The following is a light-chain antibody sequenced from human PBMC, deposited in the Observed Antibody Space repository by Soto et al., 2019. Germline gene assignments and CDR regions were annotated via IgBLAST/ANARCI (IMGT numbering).Light chain of an antibody. J-gene: IGKJ1*01. CDR2: LGS. CDR1: QSLLHSNGHNY. V-gene: IGKV2-28*01. Sequence: DIVLTQTPLSLPVTPGEAASISCRSSQSLLHSNGHNYLDWYLKKPGQSPQLLIYLGSNRASGVPDRFSGSGSGTDLTLRISRVEAEDVGVYYCMQTVLGPWTFGQGTKLEIK. CDR3: MQTVLGPWT.